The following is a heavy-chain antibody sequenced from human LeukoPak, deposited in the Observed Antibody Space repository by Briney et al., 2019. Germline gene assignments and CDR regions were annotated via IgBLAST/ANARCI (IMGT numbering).Heavy chain of an antibody. Sequence: TSVKVSCKASGFTFTSSAMQWVRQARGQRLEWIGWIVVGSGNTNYAQKFQERVTITRDMSTSTAYMELSSLRSEDTAVYYCAASRPGGGSVHIPHYWGQGTLVTVSS. CDR3: AASRPGGGSVHIPHY. D-gene: IGHD1-14*01. J-gene: IGHJ4*02. CDR1: GFTFTSSA. CDR2: IVVGSGNT. V-gene: IGHV1-58*02.